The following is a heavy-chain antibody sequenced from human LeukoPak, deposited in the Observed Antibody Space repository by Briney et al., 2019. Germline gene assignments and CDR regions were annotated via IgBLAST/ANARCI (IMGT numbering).Heavy chain of an antibody. CDR1: GFSFSTRE. D-gene: IGHD3-22*01. CDR3: ARIDRDFYYMDV. J-gene: IGHJ6*03. CDR2: IISSGSTI. V-gene: IGHV3-48*03. Sequence: GGSLRLPCEASGFSFSTREMNWVRQAPGKGPEWVSYIISSGSTIYYADSVQGRFTTSRDNAKNLLFLQMNSLRPEDTGVYYCARIDRDFYYMDVWGKGTTVTVSS.